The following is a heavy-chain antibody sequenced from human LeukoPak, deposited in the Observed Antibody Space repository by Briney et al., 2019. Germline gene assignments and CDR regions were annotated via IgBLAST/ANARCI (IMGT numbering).Heavy chain of an antibody. J-gene: IGHJ4*02. Sequence: GGSLRLSCAASGFSFSNAWMSWVRQASGKGLEWVGRIKSKTDGGTIHYAAPVKGRFTISRDDSKNMVFLQMNSLNTEDTAVYYCCRGWLDYWGQGTLVAVSS. CDR1: GFSFSNAW. CDR3: CRGWLDY. V-gene: IGHV3-15*01. D-gene: IGHD2-15*01. CDR2: IKSKTDGGTI.